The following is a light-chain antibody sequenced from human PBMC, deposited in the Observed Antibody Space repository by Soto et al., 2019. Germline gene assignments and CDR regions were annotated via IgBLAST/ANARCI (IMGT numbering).Light chain of an antibody. V-gene: IGKV1-5*01. J-gene: IGKJ4*01. CDR3: QQYNSFSLT. Sequence: DIQMTQSPSSLSASVGDRVTITCRASESISNWLAWYQQKPGKAPKLLIYDASSLESGVPSRFSGSGSGTEFTLTINSLQPDDFATYYCQQYNSFSLTFGGGTKVDIK. CDR1: ESISNW. CDR2: DAS.